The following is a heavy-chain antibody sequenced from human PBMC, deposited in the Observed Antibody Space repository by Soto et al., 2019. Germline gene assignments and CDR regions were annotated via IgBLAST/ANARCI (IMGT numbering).Heavy chain of an antibody. CDR2: IYHSGST. Sequence: TSETLSLTCAVSGGSISSGGYSWSWIRQPPGKGLDWIGYIYHSGSTYYNPSLKSRVTISVDRSKNHFSLKLSSVTAADTAVYYCVRVPDYWGQGTLVTVSS. J-gene: IGHJ4*02. CDR1: GGSISSGGYS. V-gene: IGHV4-30-2*01. CDR3: VRVPDY.